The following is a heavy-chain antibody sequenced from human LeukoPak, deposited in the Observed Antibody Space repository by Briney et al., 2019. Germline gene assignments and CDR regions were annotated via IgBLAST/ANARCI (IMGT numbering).Heavy chain of an antibody. V-gene: IGHV3-33*06. D-gene: IGHD4-23*01. J-gene: IGHJ4*02. CDR1: EFTFSTYG. CDR2: IWYDGSNK. Sequence: VGSLRLSCAASEFTFSTYGMHWVRQAPGKGLEWVAVIWYDGSNKYYADSVKGRFTISRDNSKNTLYLQMNSLRAEDTAVYYCAKPNGGNNARFDYGGQGTLVTVSS. CDR3: AKPNGGNNARFDY.